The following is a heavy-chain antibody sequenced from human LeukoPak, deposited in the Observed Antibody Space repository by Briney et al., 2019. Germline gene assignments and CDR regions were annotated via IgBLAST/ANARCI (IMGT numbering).Heavy chain of an antibody. V-gene: IGHV3-30*03. CDR1: GFTFSSYG. CDR2: ISNNGRSI. J-gene: IGHJ4*02. D-gene: IGHD2-15*01. Sequence: PGRSLRLSCAASGFTFSSYGMHWVRQAPAKGLEWVAVISNNGRSIYYADSVKGRFTISRDNSKNTLFLQVNSLRVEDTAVYSCAREACSGSCHSDYFDYWGLGTLVIVSS. CDR3: AREACSGSCHSDYFDY.